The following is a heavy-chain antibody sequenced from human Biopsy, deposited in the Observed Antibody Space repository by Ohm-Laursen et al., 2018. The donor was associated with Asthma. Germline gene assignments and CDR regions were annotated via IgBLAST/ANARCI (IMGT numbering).Heavy chain of an antibody. J-gene: IGHJ4*02. CDR3: AKRRGYSGHDNDY. CDR2: ISYDGNHK. CDR1: GFPFTSYA. D-gene: IGHD5-12*01. V-gene: IGHV3-30*18. Sequence: SLRLSCSASGFPFTSYAMHWVRQAPGKGLEWVTVISYDGNHKFYEDSVKGRFTISRDNSKNTLYLQMNSLRTEDTAVYYCAKRRGYSGHDNDYWGQGTLVIVSS.